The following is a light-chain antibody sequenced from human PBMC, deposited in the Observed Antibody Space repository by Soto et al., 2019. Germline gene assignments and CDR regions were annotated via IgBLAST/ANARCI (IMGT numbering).Light chain of an antibody. Sequence: IVLTQSPGTLSLSPGERATLSCRASQSVGSNFLAWYQQKRGQAPRILIYAASNRASGIPDRFSGSGSGSDFTLTISRLEPEDFAVYYCQQYGSPPWASGQGTRVEI. CDR3: QQYGSPPWA. CDR1: QSVGSNF. V-gene: IGKV3-20*01. CDR2: AAS. J-gene: IGKJ1*01.